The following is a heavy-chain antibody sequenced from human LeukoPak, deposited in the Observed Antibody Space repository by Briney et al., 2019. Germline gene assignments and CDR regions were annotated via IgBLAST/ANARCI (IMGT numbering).Heavy chain of an antibody. CDR1: GYTFTSYY. CDR2: INPSGGST. D-gene: IGHD6-6*01. J-gene: IGHJ4*02. Sequence: ASVKVSCKASGYTFTSYYMHWVRQAPGQGLEWMGIINPSGGSTSYAQKFQGRVTMTRDMSTSTVYMELSSLRSEDTAVYYCAREEEQLGPFDYWGQGTLVTVSS. V-gene: IGHV1-46*01. CDR3: AREEEQLGPFDY.